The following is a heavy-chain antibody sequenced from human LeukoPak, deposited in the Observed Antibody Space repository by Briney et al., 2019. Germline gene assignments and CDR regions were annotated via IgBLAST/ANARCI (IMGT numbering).Heavy chain of an antibody. CDR3: ASNGYYSLDY. Sequence: SGTLSLTCAVSGGSISSDNWWSWVRQPPGKGLEWIGEIYHSGSASYNPSLKSRVTISVDKSKNQLSPKLTSVTAADTAVYYCASNGYYSLDYWGQGTLVTVSS. J-gene: IGHJ4*02. D-gene: IGHD3-3*01. CDR1: GGSISSDNW. CDR2: IYHSGSA. V-gene: IGHV4-4*02.